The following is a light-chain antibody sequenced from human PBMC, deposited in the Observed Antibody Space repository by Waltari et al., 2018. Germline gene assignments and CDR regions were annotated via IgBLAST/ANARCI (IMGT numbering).Light chain of an antibody. J-gene: IGLJ1*01. CDR3: SSYTSSSTLYV. Sequence: QSALTQPASVSGSPGQSITISCTGTSSDVGGYNYVSWYQQNPGKAPKLMIYDVSIRPAGVSNRLSGSTSGNTASLTISGLQSEDEADYYCSSYTSSSTLYVFGTGTKVTVL. CDR1: SSDVGGYNY. CDR2: DVS. V-gene: IGLV2-14*01.